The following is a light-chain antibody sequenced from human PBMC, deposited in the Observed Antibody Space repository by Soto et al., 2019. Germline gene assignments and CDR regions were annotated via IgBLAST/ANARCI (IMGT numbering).Light chain of an antibody. Sequence: DIQMTQSPSSLSASVGDRVTITCRASQSISSYLNWYQQKPGKAPKLLIYAASSLQSGVPSRFXGSGSGTDFPLTISSLQPEDFATYYCQQSYSTPVYTFGQGTKLEIK. CDR1: QSISSY. CDR2: AAS. J-gene: IGKJ2*01. V-gene: IGKV1-39*01. CDR3: QQSYSTPVYT.